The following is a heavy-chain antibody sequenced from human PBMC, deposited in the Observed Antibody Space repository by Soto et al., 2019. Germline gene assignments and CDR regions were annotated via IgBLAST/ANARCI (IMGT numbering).Heavy chain of an antibody. Sequence: KTSETLSLTCAVYGGSFSGYYWSWIRQPPGKGLEWIGEINHSGSTNYNPSLKSRVTISVDTSKNQFSLKLSSVTAADTAVYYCARATKRVYYYDSSGYYLDYWGQGTLVTVSS. V-gene: IGHV4-34*01. J-gene: IGHJ4*02. CDR1: GGSFSGYY. CDR3: ARATKRVYYYDSSGYYLDY. CDR2: INHSGST. D-gene: IGHD3-22*01.